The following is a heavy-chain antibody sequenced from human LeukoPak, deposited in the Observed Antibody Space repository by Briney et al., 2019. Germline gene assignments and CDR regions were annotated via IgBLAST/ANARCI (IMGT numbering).Heavy chain of an antibody. CDR3: TRGSGRRFFDS. J-gene: IGHJ4*01. V-gene: IGHV4-34*01. CDR1: DGSVSGNY. CDR2: INHSGDI. D-gene: IGHD2-8*02. Sequence: PSETLSLTCAVYDGSVSGNYWSWIRQPPGEGLEWIGEINHSGDINYNPSLKSRVTVSVDTSKNQVSLRLTSVTAADTAVYYCTRGSGRRFFDSWGHGTLVIVSS.